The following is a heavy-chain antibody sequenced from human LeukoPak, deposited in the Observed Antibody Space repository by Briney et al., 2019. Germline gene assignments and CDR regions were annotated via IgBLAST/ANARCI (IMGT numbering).Heavy chain of an antibody. CDR2: MNPNSGNT. Sequence: GASVKVSCKASGYTFNNYDINWVRQATGQGLEWMGWMNPNSGNTGYAQKFQGRVTMTRNTSISTAYMELSSLRSEDTAVYYCAKSTMVRGVLNYWGQGTLVTVSS. CDR1: GYTFNNYD. CDR3: AKSTMVRGVLNY. D-gene: IGHD3-10*01. V-gene: IGHV1-8*02. J-gene: IGHJ4*02.